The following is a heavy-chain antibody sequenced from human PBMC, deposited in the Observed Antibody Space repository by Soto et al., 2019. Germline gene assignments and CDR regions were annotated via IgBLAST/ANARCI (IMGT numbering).Heavy chain of an antibody. V-gene: IGHV1-69*02. J-gene: IGHJ6*02. Sequence: QVQLVQSGAEVKTPGSSVKVSCKASGGTFSSYIISWVRQAPGQGLEWMGRIIPILGIANYAQKFQGRVTITADKATSTAYMELSSLRSEDTAVYYCANKDYDSSEYYYYGMDVWGQWTTVTVSS. CDR3: ANKDYDSSEYYYYGMDV. CDR1: GGTFSSYI. D-gene: IGHD3-22*01. CDR2: IIPILGIA.